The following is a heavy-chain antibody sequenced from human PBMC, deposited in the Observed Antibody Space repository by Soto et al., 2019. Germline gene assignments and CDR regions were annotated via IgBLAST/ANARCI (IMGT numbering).Heavy chain of an antibody. V-gene: IGHV1-18*01. D-gene: IGHD6-6*01. CDR3: AREGQLGY. CDR2: ISAYNGNT. Sequence: ASVKVSCKASGGTFSSYTISWVRQAPGQGLEWMGWISAYNGNTNYAERLQGRVTMTTDTSTSTAYMELKSLRYDDTAVYYCAREGQLGYWGQGTPVTVSS. J-gene: IGHJ4*02. CDR1: GGTFSSYT.